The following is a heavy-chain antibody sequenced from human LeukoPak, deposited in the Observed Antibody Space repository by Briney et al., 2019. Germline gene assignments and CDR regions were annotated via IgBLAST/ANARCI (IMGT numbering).Heavy chain of an antibody. CDR1: GGSISSYY. D-gene: IGHD3-10*01. Sequence: SETLSLTCTVSGGSISSYYWSWIRQPAGKGLEWIGRIHSSGSTNYSPSLKSRVAMSLDTSKNHFSLELSSVTAADTAVYYCAREAVHYGSGSLDYWGQGTLVTVSS. CDR2: IHSSGST. CDR3: AREAVHYGSGSLDY. J-gene: IGHJ4*02. V-gene: IGHV4-4*07.